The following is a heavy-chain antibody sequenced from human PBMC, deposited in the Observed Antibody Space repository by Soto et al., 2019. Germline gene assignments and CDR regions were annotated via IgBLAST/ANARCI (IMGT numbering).Heavy chain of an antibody. V-gene: IGHV1-18*01. CDR1: GYTFTSYG. D-gene: IGHD3-3*01. CDR2: ISAYNGNT. Sequence: QVQLVQSGAEVKKPGASVKVSCKASGYTFTSYGISWVRQAPGQGLEWMGWISAYNGNTNYAQKLQGRVTMTTDTSTSTAYMELRSLRSDDTAMYYCARVTYYDFWSGSPGTDYWGQGTLVTVSS. J-gene: IGHJ4*02. CDR3: ARVTYYDFWSGSPGTDY.